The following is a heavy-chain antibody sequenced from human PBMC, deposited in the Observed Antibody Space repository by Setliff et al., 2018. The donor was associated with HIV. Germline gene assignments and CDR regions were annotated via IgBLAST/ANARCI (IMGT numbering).Heavy chain of an antibody. Sequence: ASVKVSCKASGYTFTSYAMHWMRQAPRQGLEWVGLMYTSGGGAKYAQKFQGRVTMTRDTSTSTVYMDLSSLRSEDTAVYYCASPSFGDVDYYYGMDVWGQGTMVTVSS. V-gene: IGHV1-46*01. D-gene: IGHD3-10*01. CDR3: ASPSFGDVDYYYGMDV. CDR2: MYTSGGGA. J-gene: IGHJ6*02. CDR1: GYTFTSYA.